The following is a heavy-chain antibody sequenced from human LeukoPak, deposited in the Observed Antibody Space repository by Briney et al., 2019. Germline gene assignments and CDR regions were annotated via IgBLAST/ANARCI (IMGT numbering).Heavy chain of an antibody. CDR2: IYYSGST. CDR1: SGSISSYY. CDR3: ARALKPNWYFDL. J-gene: IGHJ2*01. V-gene: IGHV4-59*01. Sequence: PSETLSLTCTVSSGSISSYYWSWIRQPPGKGLEWIGYIYYSGSTNYNPSLKSRVTISVDTSKNQFSLKLSSVTAADTAVYYCARALKPNWYFDLWGRGTLVTVSS.